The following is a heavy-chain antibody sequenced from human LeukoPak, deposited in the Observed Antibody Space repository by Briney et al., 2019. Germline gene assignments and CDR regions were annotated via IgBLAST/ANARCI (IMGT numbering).Heavy chain of an antibody. D-gene: IGHD6-6*01. Sequence: SVKVSCKASGGTFSSYAISWVRQAPGQGLEWMGGIIPIFGTANYAQKFQGRVTITTDESTSTAYMELSSLRSEDTAVYYCASGVAARSFYYYYMDVWGKGTTVTVSS. CDR3: ASGVAARSFYYYYMDV. J-gene: IGHJ6*03. V-gene: IGHV1-69*05. CDR1: GGTFSSYA. CDR2: IIPIFGTA.